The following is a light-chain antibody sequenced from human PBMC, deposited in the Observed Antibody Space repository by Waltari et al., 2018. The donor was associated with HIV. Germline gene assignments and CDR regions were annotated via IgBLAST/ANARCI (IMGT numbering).Light chain of an antibody. Sequence: QFVLTQSPSASASLGASVKLTCTLDSRHITYSIAWHQQKPDTAPRFLMKINSDGSHYKGDDIPYRFSGSSSGAERYLTISRVQADDEGDYYCQSWGAGGVFGGGTTLTVL. CDR3: QSWGAGGV. V-gene: IGLV4-69*01. CDR2: INSDGSH. CDR1: SRHITYS. J-gene: IGLJ3*02.